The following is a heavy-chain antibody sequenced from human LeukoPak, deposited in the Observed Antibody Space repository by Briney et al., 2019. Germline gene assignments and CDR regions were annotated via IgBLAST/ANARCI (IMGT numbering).Heavy chain of an antibody. D-gene: IGHD3-9*01. Sequence: PGTSLRLSCAASGFTFINYPMHWVRQAPGKGLEWLAYISEDGTIKYYADSVKGRFTISRDNSKNTLYLQMNSLRAEDTAVYYCAKDLGVRYFDWLIPGSDYWGQGTLVTVSS. J-gene: IGHJ4*02. CDR3: AKDLGVRYFDWLIPGSDY. CDR2: ISEDGTIK. V-gene: IGHV3-30-3*01. CDR1: GFTFINYP.